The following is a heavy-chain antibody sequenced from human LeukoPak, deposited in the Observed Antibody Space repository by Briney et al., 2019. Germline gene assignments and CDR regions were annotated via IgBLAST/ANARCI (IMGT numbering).Heavy chain of an antibody. CDR2: ISSSGSFI. CDR3: ARDLRYCSSASCSENGAFDI. CDR1: GFRFDDYA. J-gene: IGHJ3*02. D-gene: IGHD2-2*01. Sequence: GGSLRLSCAASGFRFDDYAMHWVRQAPGEGLEWVSSISSSGSFIYYADSVKGRFTISRDNARNSLFLQMNSLRAEDTAVYYCARDLRYCSSASCSENGAFDIWGQGTMVTVSS. V-gene: IGHV3-21*01.